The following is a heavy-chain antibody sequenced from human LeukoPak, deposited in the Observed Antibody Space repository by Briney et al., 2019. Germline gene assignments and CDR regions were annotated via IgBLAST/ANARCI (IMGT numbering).Heavy chain of an antibody. V-gene: IGHV4-39*07. CDR1: GGSISSSSYY. CDR3: ASRDSSGSFDY. J-gene: IGHJ4*02. Sequence: TPSETLSLTCTVSGGSISSSSYYWGWIRQPPGKGLEWIGSIYYSGSTYYNPSLKSRVTISVDTSKNQFSLKLSSVTAADTAVYYCASRDSSGSFDYWGQGTLVTVSS. CDR2: IYYSGST. D-gene: IGHD3-22*01.